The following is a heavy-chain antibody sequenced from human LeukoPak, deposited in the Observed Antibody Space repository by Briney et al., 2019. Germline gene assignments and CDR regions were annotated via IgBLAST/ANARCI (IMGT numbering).Heavy chain of an antibody. Sequence: SSETLSLTCGVSGGSFSGYYWNWIRQPPGKGLEWIGEINHSGSTNYNPSLKSRVTISVDTSQKQLSLRLSSVTAADTAGYYCARGRYLTTGGGAAAGFLDYWGQGTLVTVSS. J-gene: IGHJ4*02. CDR3: ARGRYLTTGGGAAAGFLDY. CDR2: INHSGST. V-gene: IGHV4-34*01. CDR1: GGSFSGYY. D-gene: IGHD6-13*01.